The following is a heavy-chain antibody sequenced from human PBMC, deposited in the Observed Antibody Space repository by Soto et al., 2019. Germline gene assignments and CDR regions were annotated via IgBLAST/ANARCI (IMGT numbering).Heavy chain of an antibody. Sequence: GGSLRLSCAASGFTFSSYAMNWVRQAPGKGLEWVSTFDNSDGRTYYTDSVKGRFTISRDNSKNTLFLQMNSLRPEDTAVYYCAKVRDTTMNMNFDYWGQGTLVTVSS. CDR1: GFTFSSYA. CDR3: AKVRDTTMNMNFDY. J-gene: IGHJ4*02. V-gene: IGHV3-23*01. D-gene: IGHD5-18*01. CDR2: FDNSDGRT.